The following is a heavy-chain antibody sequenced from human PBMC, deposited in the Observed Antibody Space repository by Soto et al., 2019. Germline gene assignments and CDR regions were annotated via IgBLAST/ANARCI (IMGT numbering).Heavy chain of an antibody. D-gene: IGHD3-10*01. CDR2: INHSGST. Sequence: SETLSLTCAVYGGSFSGYYWSWFRQPPGKGLEWIGEINHSGSTNYNPSLKSRVTISVDTSKNQFPLKLSSVTAADTAVYYCARDRRLITMVRGVSLWFDPWGQGTLVTVSS. CDR1: GGSFSGYY. V-gene: IGHV4-34*01. CDR3: ARDRRLITMVRGVSLWFDP. J-gene: IGHJ5*02.